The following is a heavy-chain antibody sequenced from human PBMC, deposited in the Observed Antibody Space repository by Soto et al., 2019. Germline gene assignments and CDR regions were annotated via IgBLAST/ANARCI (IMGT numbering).Heavy chain of an antibody. J-gene: IGHJ6*02. Sequence: QVQLVQSGAEVKKPGSSVKVSCKASGGTFSSYAISWVRQAPGHGLEWMGGIIPIFGTANYAQKFQGRVTITADKSTSTAYMELSSLRSEDTAVYYCARGGPNIVVVVAATYYYGMDVWGQGTTVTVSS. D-gene: IGHD2-15*01. CDR2: IIPIFGTA. V-gene: IGHV1-69*06. CDR3: ARGGPNIVVVVAATYYYGMDV. CDR1: GGTFSSYA.